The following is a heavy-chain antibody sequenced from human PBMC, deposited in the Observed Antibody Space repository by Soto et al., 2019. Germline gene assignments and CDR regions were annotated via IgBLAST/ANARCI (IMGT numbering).Heavy chain of an antibody. Sequence: EVQLLESGGGLVQPGGSLRLSCAASGFTFSSYAMSWVRQAPGKGLEWVSAISGSGGSTYYADSVKGRFTISRDNSKNTLYLQMISLRAEDTDVYYCSHLLEDYRDYWGQGTLVTVSS. J-gene: IGHJ4*02. CDR1: GFTFSSYA. V-gene: IGHV3-23*01. CDR3: SHLLEDYRDY. D-gene: IGHD3-16*01. CDR2: ISGSGGST.